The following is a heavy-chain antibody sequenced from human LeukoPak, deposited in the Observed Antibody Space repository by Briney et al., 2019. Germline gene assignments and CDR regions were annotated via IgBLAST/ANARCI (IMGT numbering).Heavy chain of an antibody. Sequence: SVKVSCKASGYTFTSYYMHWVRQAPGQGLEWMGGIIPIFGTANYAQKFQGRVTITADESTSTAYMELSSLRSEDTAVYYCARAELAYCGGDCYSFGDWGQGTLVTVSS. CDR2: IIPIFGTA. D-gene: IGHD2-21*01. J-gene: IGHJ4*02. CDR3: ARAELAYCGGDCYSFGD. V-gene: IGHV1-69*13. CDR1: GYTFTSYY.